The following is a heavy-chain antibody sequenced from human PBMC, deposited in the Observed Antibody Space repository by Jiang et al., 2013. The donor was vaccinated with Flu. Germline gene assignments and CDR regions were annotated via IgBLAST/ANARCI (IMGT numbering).Heavy chain of an antibody. J-gene: IGHJ6*02. Sequence: GAEVKKPGSSVEVSCKASGGTFNTYTINWVRQAPGQGLEWMGGIIPFFGKADYARQFQGRVTITADDSATTAYMELTNLISEDTAVYFCAIDFVRGGVWGQGTTVTVSS. CDR3: AIDFVRGGV. V-gene: IGHV1-69*01. CDR1: GGTFNTYT. D-gene: IGHD3-10*02. CDR2: IIPFFGKA.